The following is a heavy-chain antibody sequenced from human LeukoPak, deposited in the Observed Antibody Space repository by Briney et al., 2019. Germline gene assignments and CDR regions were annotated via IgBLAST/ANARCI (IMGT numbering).Heavy chain of an antibody. CDR3: ANGGIVVVPAAMWDYFDY. V-gene: IGHV3-9*01. Sequence: GRSLRLSCAASGFTFDDYAMHWVRQAPGKGLEWVSGISWNSGSIGYADSVKGRFTISRDNAKNSLYLQMNSLRAEDTALYYCANGGIVVVPAAMWDYFDYWGQGTLVTVSS. D-gene: IGHD2-2*01. CDR2: ISWNSGSI. CDR1: GFTFDDYA. J-gene: IGHJ4*02.